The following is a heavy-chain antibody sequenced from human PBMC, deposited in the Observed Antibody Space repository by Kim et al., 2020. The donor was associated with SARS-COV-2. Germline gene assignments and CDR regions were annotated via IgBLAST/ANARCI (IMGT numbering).Heavy chain of an antibody. V-gene: IGHV3-7*03. CDR2: IKQDGSEK. CDR1: GFTFSSYW. J-gene: IGHJ4*02. D-gene: IGHD2-8*01. Sequence: GGSLRLSCAASGFTFSSYWMSWVRQAPGKGLEWVANIKQDGSEKYYVDSVKGRFTISRDNAKNSLYLQMNSLRAEDTAVYYCARDLGPGGVHCTNGVCYTLGWYFDYWGQGTLVTVSS. CDR3: ARDLGPGGVHCTNGVCYTLGWYFDY.